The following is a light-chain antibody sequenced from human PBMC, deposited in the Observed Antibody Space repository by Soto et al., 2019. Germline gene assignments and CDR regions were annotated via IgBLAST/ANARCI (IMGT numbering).Light chain of an antibody. CDR3: QQYVHWPPGT. Sequence: EIVMTQSPVTLSVSPGERATLSCRASQSVSSSIAWYQQKVGQAPRLLIYAASTRATGIPDRFSGSGSGTDFTLTISRLEPEDFAVYYCQQYVHWPPGTFGQGTKVDVK. CDR2: AAS. V-gene: IGKV3D-15*01. CDR1: QSVSSS. J-gene: IGKJ1*01.